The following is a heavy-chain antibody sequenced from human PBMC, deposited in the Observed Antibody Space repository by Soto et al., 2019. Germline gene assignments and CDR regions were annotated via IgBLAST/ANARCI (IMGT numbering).Heavy chain of an antibody. J-gene: IGHJ4*02. Sequence: GGSLRLSCTASGFTFGDYAMSWVRQAPGKGLEWVGFIRSKAYGGTTEYAASVKGRFTISRGDSKSIAYLQMNSLKTEDTAVYYCTRSSGWSSYYFDYWGQGTLVTVSS. CDR1: GFTFGDYA. CDR2: IRSKAYGGTT. D-gene: IGHD6-19*01. V-gene: IGHV3-49*04. CDR3: TRSSGWSSYYFDY.